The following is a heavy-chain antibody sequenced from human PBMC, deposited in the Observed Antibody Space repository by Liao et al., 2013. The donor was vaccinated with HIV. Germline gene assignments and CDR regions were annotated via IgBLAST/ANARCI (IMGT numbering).Heavy chain of an antibody. V-gene: IGHV4-39*07. D-gene: IGHD3-10*01. CDR2: IYHSGST. J-gene: IGHJ4*02. CDR3: ARDLALVRGFDS. Sequence: QLQLQESGPGLVKPSETLSLTCTVSGASISGDSYYWGWIRQPPGKGLEWIGNIYHSGSTFYNPSLKSRVIISVDTSKRQFSLNLSSVTAADTAVYYCARDLALVRGFDSWGQGALVTVSS. CDR1: GASISGDSYY.